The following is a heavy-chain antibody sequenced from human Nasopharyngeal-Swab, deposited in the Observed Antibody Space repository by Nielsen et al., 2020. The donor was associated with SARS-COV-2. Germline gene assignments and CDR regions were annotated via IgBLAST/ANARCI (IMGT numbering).Heavy chain of an antibody. J-gene: IGHJ4*02. CDR3: ARDLGYIRYCSGGSCYQDY. V-gene: IGHV1-2*04. Sequence: VSVKVSCKASGYTFTGYYMHWVRQAPGQGLEWMGWINPNSGGTNYAQKFQGWVTMARDTSISTAYMELSRLRSDDTAVYYCARDLGYIRYCSGGSCYQDYWGQGTLVTVSS. D-gene: IGHD2-15*01. CDR1: GYTFTGYY. CDR2: INPNSGGT.